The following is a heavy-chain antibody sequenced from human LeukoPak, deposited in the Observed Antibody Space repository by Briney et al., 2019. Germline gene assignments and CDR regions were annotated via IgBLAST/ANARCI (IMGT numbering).Heavy chain of an antibody. V-gene: IGHV3-74*01. CDR3: ARAISVAGHWSFDL. J-gene: IGHJ2*01. D-gene: IGHD6-19*01. CDR1: GFTFSGYW. Sequence: PGGSLRLSCAASGFTFSGYWMHWVRQGPGTGLVWVSRIYSDGSTTSYADSVKGRFTISRDNAKNTLYLQMNSLRAEDTAVYFCARAISVAGHWSFDLWGRGTLVTVSS. CDR2: IYSDGSTT.